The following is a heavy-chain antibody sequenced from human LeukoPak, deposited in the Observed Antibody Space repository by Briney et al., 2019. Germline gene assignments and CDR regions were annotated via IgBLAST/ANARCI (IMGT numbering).Heavy chain of an antibody. CDR1: GGSISSYY. V-gene: IGHV4-4*07. Sequence: SESLSLTCTVSGGSISSYYCSWIRLPAGKGLEWIGRIYTGGNTNYNPSLKSRVTMSVDTSKNQFSLKLSSVTAADTAVYYCARRVAVAGRYYFDYWGQGTLVTVSS. CDR2: IYTGGNT. J-gene: IGHJ4*02. D-gene: IGHD6-19*01. CDR3: ARRVAVAGRYYFDY.